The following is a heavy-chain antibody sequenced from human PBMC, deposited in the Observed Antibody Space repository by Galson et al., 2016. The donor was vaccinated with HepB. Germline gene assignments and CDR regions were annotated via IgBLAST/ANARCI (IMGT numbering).Heavy chain of an antibody. J-gene: IGHJ5*02. D-gene: IGHD2-8*02. CDR2: IYASGTT. Sequence: TLSLTCTVSGYSIRTGGYYWSWIRQPAGTGLEWIGHIYASGTTNYSPSLRRRVTISVDTSKNHFSLSLTSATAADTAIYYCSRGEGDCTGGTCYSFDPWGQGARVTVSS. V-gene: IGHV4-61*09. CDR1: GYSIRTGGYY. CDR3: SRGEGDCTGGTCYSFDP.